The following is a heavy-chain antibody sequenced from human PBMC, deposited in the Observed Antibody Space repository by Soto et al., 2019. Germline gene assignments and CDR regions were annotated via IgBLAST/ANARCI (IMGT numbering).Heavy chain of an antibody. J-gene: IGHJ4*02. CDR1: GFTFSDYY. CDR2: ISSSGDTK. CDR3: AKPLSLYSSSYLDY. Sequence: GGSLRLSCRASGFTFSDYYMSWIRQAPGKGLEWVSYISSSGDTKLYAESVKGRFTISRDNARNSLHLEMNSLRAEDTAVYYCAKPLSLYSSSYLDYWAQGTLVTVSS. D-gene: IGHD6-13*01. V-gene: IGHV3-11*01.